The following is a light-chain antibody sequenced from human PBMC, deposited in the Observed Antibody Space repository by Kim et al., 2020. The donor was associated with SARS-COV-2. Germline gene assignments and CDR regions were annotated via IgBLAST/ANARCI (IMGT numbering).Light chain of an antibody. CDR1: QSVSSSY. Sequence: EIVLTQSPGTLSLSPGERATLSCSASQSVSSSYLAWYQQKPGQAPRLLIYGASSRATGIPDRFSGSGSGTDFTLTISRLEPEDFAVYYCQQYGSSPNTFGGGTKVDIK. J-gene: IGKJ4*01. CDR2: GAS. V-gene: IGKV3-20*01. CDR3: QQYGSSPNT.